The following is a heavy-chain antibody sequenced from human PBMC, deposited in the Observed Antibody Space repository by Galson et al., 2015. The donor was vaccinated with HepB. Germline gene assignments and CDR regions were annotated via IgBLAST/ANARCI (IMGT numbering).Heavy chain of an antibody. V-gene: IGHV3-7*03. D-gene: IGHD2-2*01. CDR3: ARAVVPAAMRGYYYGMDV. J-gene: IGHJ6*02. CDR1: GFTFSSYW. Sequence: SLRLSCAASGFTFSSYWMSWVRQAPGKGLEWVANIKQDGSEKYYVDSVKGRFTISRDNAKNSLYLQMNSLRAEDTAVYYCARAVVPAAMRGYYYGMDVWGQGTTVTVSS. CDR2: IKQDGSEK.